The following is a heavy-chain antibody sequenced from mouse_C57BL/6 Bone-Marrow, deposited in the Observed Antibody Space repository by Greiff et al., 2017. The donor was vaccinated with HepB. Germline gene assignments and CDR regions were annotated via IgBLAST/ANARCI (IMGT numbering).Heavy chain of an antibody. Sequence: EVKLVESAGDLVKPGGSLKLSCAASGFTFSSYGMSWVRQTPDKRLEWVATISSGGSYTYYPDSVKGRFTISRDNAKNTLYLRMSSLKSEYTAMYYCARQDYYVSSVYWYFDVWDTGTTVTVAA. CDR1: GFTFSSYG. J-gene: IGHJ1*03. CDR2: ISSGGSYT. V-gene: IGHV5-6*01. D-gene: IGHD1-1*01. CDR3: ARQDYYVSSVYWYFDV.